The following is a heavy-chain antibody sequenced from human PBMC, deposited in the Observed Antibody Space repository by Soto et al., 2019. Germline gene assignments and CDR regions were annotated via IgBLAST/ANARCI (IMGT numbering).Heavy chain of an antibody. CDR3: ARVITGTTFYYYYGMDV. CDR1: GYTFTSYG. V-gene: IGHV1-18*01. D-gene: IGHD1-7*01. J-gene: IGHJ6*02. CDR2: ISAYNGNT. Sequence: QVQLVQSGAEVKKPGASVKVPCKASGYTFTSYGINWVRQAPGQGLEWMGWISAYNGNTNYAQKLQGRVTMTTDTSTSTAYMELRSLRSDDTAVYYCARVITGTTFYYYYGMDVWGQGTTVTVSS.